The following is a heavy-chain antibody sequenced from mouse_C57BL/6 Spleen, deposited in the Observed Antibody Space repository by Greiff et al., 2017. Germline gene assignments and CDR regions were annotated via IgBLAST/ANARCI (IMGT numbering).Heavy chain of an antibody. J-gene: IGHJ4*01. CDR2: ISDGGSYT. Sequence: EVQVVESGGGLVKPGGSLKLSCAASGFTFSSYAMSWVRQTPEKRLEWVATISDGGSYTYYPDNVKGRFTISRDNAKNNLYLQMSHLKSEDTAMYYCARDDGGPMVTTGYYYAMDYWGQGTSVTVSS. V-gene: IGHV5-4*01. CDR3: ARDDGGPMVTTGYYYAMDY. D-gene: IGHD2-2*01. CDR1: GFTFSSYA.